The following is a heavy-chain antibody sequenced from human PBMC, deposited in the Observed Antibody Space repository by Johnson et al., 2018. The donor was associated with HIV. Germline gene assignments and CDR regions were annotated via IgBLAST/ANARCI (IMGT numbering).Heavy chain of an antibody. V-gene: IGHV3-30*02. CDR2: IYFDGSKI. D-gene: IGHD1-7*01. J-gene: IGHJ3*01. Sequence: QVQLVESGGGVVQPGESLRLSCGASGFTISPYGMHWVRQAPGKGLEWVAFIYFDGSKIYHADSVKGRFTISRDNSKNMLYLQMKSRRPDDTAVYYCASGGGYELRESDAFEVWGQGTVVTVSS. CDR1: GFTISPYG. CDR3: ASGGGYELRESDAFEV.